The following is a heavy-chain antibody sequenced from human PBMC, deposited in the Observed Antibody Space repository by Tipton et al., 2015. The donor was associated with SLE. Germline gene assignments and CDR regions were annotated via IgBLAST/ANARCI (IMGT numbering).Heavy chain of an antibody. CDR3: ARDPIAAAGEFDY. CDR1: GGSISSGSYY. Sequence: TLSLTCTVSGGSISSGSYYWSWIRQPAGKGLEWIGYIYTSGSTNSNPSLKSRVTISVDTSKNQLSLKMTSVTAADTAVYYCARDPIAAAGEFDYWGQGTLVTVSS. D-gene: IGHD6-13*01. CDR2: IYTSGST. J-gene: IGHJ4*02. V-gene: IGHV4-61*09.